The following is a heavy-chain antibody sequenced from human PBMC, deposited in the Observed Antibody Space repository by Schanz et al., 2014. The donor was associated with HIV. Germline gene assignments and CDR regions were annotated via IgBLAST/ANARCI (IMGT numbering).Heavy chain of an antibody. Sequence: QLRLVESGGGVVRPGTSLRLSCAASGFTFSDHGMHWVRQAPGKGQEWVACIWYDGSNTHYADSVKGRLTISRDDSKNTVYLQMNSLRAEDTAVYYCARDPQHSFDIWGQGTMVIVSS. V-gene: IGHV3-33*01. CDR1: GFTFSDHG. CDR2: IWYDGSNT. CDR3: ARDPQHSFDI. D-gene: IGHD3-3*02. J-gene: IGHJ3*02.